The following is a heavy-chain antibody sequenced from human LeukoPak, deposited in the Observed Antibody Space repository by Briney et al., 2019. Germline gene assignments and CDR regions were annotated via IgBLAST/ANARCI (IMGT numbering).Heavy chain of an antibody. J-gene: IGHJ6*03. D-gene: IGHD7-27*01. CDR1: GFTFSSYS. CDR3: ARLGYYYYYYMDV. CDR2: INHSGST. Sequence: GSLRLSCAASGFTFSSYSMNWIRQLPGKGLEWIGEINHSGSTNYNPSLKSRVTISVDTSKNQFSLKLSSVTAADTAVYYCARLGYYYYYYMDVWGKGTTVTISS. V-gene: IGHV4-34*01.